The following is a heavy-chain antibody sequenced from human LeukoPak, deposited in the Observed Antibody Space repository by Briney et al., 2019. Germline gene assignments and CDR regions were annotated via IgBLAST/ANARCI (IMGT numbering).Heavy chain of an antibody. CDR1: GFTFSSYG. J-gene: IGHJ6*02. V-gene: IGHV3-30*18. CDR2: ISYDGSNK. D-gene: IGHD3-10*01. CDR3: AKFWRYAVRGAPYYYYGMDV. Sequence: GGSLRLSCAASGFTFSSYGMHWVRQAPGKGLEWVAVISYDGSNKYYADSVKGRFTISRDNSKNTLYLQMNSLRAEDTAVYYCAKFWRYAVRGAPYYYYGMDVWGQGTTVTVSS.